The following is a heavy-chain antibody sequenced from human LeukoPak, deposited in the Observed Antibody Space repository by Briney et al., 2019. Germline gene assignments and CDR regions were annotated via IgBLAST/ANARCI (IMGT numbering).Heavy chain of an antibody. Sequence: RGSLRLSCAASGFTFSSYAMSWVRQAPGKGLEWVSAISGSGGSTYYADSVKGRFTISRDNSKNTLYLQMNSLRAEDTAVYYCAKSKDYDILTGLTWGQGTLVTVSS. J-gene: IGHJ5*02. CDR3: AKSKDYDILTGLT. D-gene: IGHD3-9*01. CDR2: ISGSGGST. CDR1: GFTFSSYA. V-gene: IGHV3-23*01.